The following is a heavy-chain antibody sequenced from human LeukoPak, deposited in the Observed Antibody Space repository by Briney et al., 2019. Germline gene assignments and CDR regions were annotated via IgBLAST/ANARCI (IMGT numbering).Heavy chain of an antibody. CDR1: GGSFSGYY. CDR2: INHSGST. D-gene: IGHD2-2*01. V-gene: IGHV4-34*01. J-gene: IGHJ4*02. CDR3: ARRMDHCSSTSCYRSPSVKLDY. Sequence: SETLSLTCAVYGGSFSGYYWSWIRQPQGKGLEWIGEINHSGSTNYNPSLKSRVTISVDTSKNQFSLKLSSVTAADTAVYYCARRMDHCSSTSCYRSPSVKLDYWGQGTLVTVSS.